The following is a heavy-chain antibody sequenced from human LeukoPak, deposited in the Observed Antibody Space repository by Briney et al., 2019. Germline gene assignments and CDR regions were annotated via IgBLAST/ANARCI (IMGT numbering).Heavy chain of an antibody. J-gene: IGHJ4*02. V-gene: IGHV4-34*01. Sequence: SETLSLACAVYGGSFSGHYWSWIRQPPGKGLEWIGEINHSGSTNYNPSLKSRVTMSVDTSKNQFSLKLSSVTAADTAVYYCARDPKWAFGGLNGGDFDYWDQGTLVTVSS. CDR1: GGSFSGHY. CDR2: INHSGST. D-gene: IGHD3-16*01. CDR3: ARDPKWAFGGLNGGDFDY.